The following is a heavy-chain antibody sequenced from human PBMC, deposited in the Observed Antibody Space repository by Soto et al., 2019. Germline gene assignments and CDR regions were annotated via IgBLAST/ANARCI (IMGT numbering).Heavy chain of an antibody. CDR1: GFTFRISG. CDR3: AKEFHSWNYFDY. CDR2: ISYDGSNK. V-gene: IGHV3-30*18. D-gene: IGHD1-20*01. Sequence: QVQLVESGGGGVQPGRSLRLSCAASGFTFRISGMHWVRQAPGKGLEWVAVISYDGSNKFYADSVKGRFTISRDNFRNTPYLQMNSLRAEDTAVYYCAKEFHSWNYFDYWGQGTLVTVSS. J-gene: IGHJ4*02.